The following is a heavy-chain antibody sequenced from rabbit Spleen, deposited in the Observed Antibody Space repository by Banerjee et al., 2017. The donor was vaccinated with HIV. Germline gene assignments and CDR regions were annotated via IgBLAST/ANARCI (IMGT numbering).Heavy chain of an antibody. CDR2: IIVGSGFT. V-gene: IGHV1S45*01. CDR3: ARDSSGYDGWAYIPGYYLNL. J-gene: IGHJ4*01. D-gene: IGHD6-1*01. CDR1: GFSFSTNYW. Sequence: QEQLVESGGDLVQPGASLTLTCTASGFSFSTNYWICWVRQAPGKGPEWIACIIVGSGFTYYASWAKGRFTISKTSSTTVTLQMTSLTAADTATYFCARDSSGYDGWAYIPGYYLNLWGPGTLVTVS.